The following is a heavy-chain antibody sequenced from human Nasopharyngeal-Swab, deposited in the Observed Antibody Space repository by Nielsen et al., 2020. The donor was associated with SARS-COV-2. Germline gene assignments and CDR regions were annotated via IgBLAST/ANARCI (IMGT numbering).Heavy chain of an antibody. J-gene: IGHJ4*02. CDR2: ISPDGSTT. Sequence: AGSLRLSCAASGFTFSSYWMHWVRQAPGKGLVWVSRISPDGSTTGYADSVKGRFIISRDNAKSTLYLQINSLRADDTAVYYCTRDFDAATGYWGQGTLVTVSS. CDR3: TRDFDAATGY. D-gene: IGHD5-18*01. CDR1: GFTFSSYW. V-gene: IGHV3-74*01.